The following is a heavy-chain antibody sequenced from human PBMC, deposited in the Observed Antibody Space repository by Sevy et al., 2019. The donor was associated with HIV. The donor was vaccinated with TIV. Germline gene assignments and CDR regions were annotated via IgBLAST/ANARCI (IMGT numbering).Heavy chain of an antibody. CDR1: GYTFTDYE. J-gene: IGHJ4*02. CDR2: VIPNSGQT. CDR3: ETLVSCGGACYYLHY. V-gene: IGHV1-8*01. Sequence: ASVKVSCKASGYTFTDYEINWVRQASGQGLEWMGWVIPNSGQTAYAQKFQGRVTMTTSTSTGTAYMELSGLQSEDTATYYCETLVSCGGACYYLHYWGQGTLVTVSS. D-gene: IGHD2-21*02.